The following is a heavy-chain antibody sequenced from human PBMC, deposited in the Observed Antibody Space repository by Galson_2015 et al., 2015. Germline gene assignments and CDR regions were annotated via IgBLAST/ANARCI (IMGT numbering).Heavy chain of an antibody. CDR1: GYTFTGYY. D-gene: IGHD2-2*01. J-gene: IGHJ6*02. V-gene: IGHV1-2*06. CDR2: INPNSGGT. CDR3: ARDRVVVVPAAIDPYYYGMDV. Sequence: SVKVSCKASGYTFTGYYMHWVRQAPGQGLEWMGRINPNSGGTNYAQKFQGRVTMTRDTSISTAYMELSRLRSDDTAVYYCARDRVVVVPAAIDPYYYGMDVWGQGTTVTVSS.